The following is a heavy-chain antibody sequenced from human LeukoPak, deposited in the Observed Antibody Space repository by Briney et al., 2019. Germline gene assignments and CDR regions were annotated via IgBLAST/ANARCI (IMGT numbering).Heavy chain of an antibody. CDR2: IYYSGST. V-gene: IGHV4-59*01. Sequence: SETLSLTCTVSGGXISSYLWSWIRQPPGKGLEWIGYIYYSGSTNYNPSLKSRVTILVDTSKNQFSLKVSSVTAADTAVYYCARGQYSGSCFDNWGQGSLVTVSS. D-gene: IGHD1-26*01. CDR1: GGXISSYL. J-gene: IGHJ4*02. CDR3: ARGQYSGSCFDN.